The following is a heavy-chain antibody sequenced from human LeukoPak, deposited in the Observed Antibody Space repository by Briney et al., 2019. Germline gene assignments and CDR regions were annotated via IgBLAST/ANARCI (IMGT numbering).Heavy chain of an antibody. D-gene: IGHD6-6*01. CDR2: ISAGGGGT. J-gene: IGHJ5*01. V-gene: IGHV3-23*01. CDR1: GFTFGSHA. Sequence: PGGSLRLSCATSGFTFGSHAMSWVRHAPGKGLEWVSSISAGGGGTSYADSVKGRITISRDNSKNTVYLQMNSLRAEDTAVYFCVKTFQYSSNWYDYWGQGTLVTVSS. CDR3: VKTFQYSSNWYDY.